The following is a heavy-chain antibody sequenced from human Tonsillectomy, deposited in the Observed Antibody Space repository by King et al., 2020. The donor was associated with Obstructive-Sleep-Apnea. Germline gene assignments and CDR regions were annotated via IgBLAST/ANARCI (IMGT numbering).Heavy chain of an antibody. CDR3: ARDLKAYVGATWYNWFYP. V-gene: IGHV4-59*01. J-gene: IGHJ5*02. D-gene: IGHD1-26*01. CDR1: GGSISSYY. Sequence: QLQESGPGLVKPSETLSLTCTVSGGSISSYYWSWIRQPPGKGLEWIGYIYYSGSTNYNPSLKSRVTISVDTSKNQFSLKLSSVTAADTAVYYCARDLKAYVGATWYNWFYPWGQGTLVTVSS. CDR2: IYYSGST.